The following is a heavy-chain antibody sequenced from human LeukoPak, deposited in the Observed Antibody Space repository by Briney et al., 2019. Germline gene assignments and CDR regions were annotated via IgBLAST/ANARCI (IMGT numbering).Heavy chain of an antibody. J-gene: IGHJ4*02. CDR3: ARSPERWLQLLIDY. V-gene: IGHV4-38-2*01. D-gene: IGHD5-24*01. Sequence: SETLSLTCAVSGYSISSGYYCGWIRQPPGKGLEWIGSIYHSGSTYYNPSLKSRVNISVDTSKNQFSLKLSSVTAADTAVYYCARSPERWLQLLIDYWGQGTLVTVSS. CDR1: GYSISSGYY. CDR2: IYHSGST.